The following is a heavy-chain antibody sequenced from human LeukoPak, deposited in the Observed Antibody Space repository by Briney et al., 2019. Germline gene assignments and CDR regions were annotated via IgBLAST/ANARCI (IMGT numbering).Heavy chain of an antibody. CDR1: GGTFSSYA. CDR2: IIPIFGTA. V-gene: IGHV1-69*13. CDR3: ASSMTTVTTYFDWYFDL. D-gene: IGHD4-17*01. Sequence: GASVKVSCKASGGTFSSYAISWVRQAPGQGLEWMGGIIPIFGTANYAHKFQGRVTITADESTSTAYMEPSSLRSEDTAVYYCASSMTTVTTYFDWYFDLWGRGTLVTVSS. J-gene: IGHJ2*01.